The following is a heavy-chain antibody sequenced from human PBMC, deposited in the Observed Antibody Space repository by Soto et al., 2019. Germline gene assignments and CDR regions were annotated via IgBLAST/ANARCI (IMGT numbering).Heavy chain of an antibody. CDR2: IYPGDSDT. CDR1: GYSFTSYW. V-gene: IGHV5-51*01. CDR3: ARHYCSSTSCYPVYYYYYGMDV. Sequence: PGESLKISCKGSGYSFTSYWIGGVRQMPGKGLEWMGIIYPGDSDTRYSPSFQGQVTISADKSISTAYLQWSSLKASDTAMYYCARHYCSSTSCYPVYYYYYGMDVWGQGTTVTVPS. J-gene: IGHJ6*02. D-gene: IGHD2-2*01.